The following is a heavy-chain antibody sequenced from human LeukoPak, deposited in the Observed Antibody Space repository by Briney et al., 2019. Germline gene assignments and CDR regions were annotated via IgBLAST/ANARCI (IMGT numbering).Heavy chain of an antibody. CDR2: VKQDGSDK. V-gene: IGHV3-7*01. D-gene: IGHD2-2*01. CDR3: ARGLVPADYYFDS. Sequence: GGSLRLSCAASGFTFSSYWMSWVRQAPGKGLEWVANVKQDGSDKYYVDSVKGRFTISRDNAKNTLYLQMNSLRADDTAVYYCARGLVPADYYFDSWGRGTLVTVSS. CDR1: GFTFSSYW. J-gene: IGHJ4*02.